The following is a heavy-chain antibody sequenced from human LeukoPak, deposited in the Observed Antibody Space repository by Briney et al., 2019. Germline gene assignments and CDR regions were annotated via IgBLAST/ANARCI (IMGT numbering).Heavy chain of an antibody. CDR1: GGSISSYY. Sequence: PSETLSLTCTVSGGSISSYYWSWIRQPPGKGLEWIGYIYYSGSTNYNPSLKSRVTISVDTSKNQFSLKLSSVTAADTAAYYCAREKKDYYDSSRGFDPWGQGTLVTVSS. CDR3: AREKKDYYDSSRGFDP. V-gene: IGHV4-59*01. D-gene: IGHD3-22*01. J-gene: IGHJ5*02. CDR2: IYYSGST.